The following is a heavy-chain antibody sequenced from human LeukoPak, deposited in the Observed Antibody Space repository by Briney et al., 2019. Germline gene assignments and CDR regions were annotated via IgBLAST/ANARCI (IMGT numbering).Heavy chain of an antibody. CDR2: ISGSGGST. CDR3: AKGGGYEAQYYYYYLDV. D-gene: IGHD5-12*01. V-gene: IGHV3-23*01. Sequence: GGSLRLSCAASGFTFSSYAMSWVRQAPGKGLEWVSAISGSGGSTYYADSVKGRFTISRDNSKNTLYLQMKSLRAEDTAVYYCAKGGGYEAQYYYYYLDVWGKGTTVTISS. J-gene: IGHJ6*03. CDR1: GFTFSSYA.